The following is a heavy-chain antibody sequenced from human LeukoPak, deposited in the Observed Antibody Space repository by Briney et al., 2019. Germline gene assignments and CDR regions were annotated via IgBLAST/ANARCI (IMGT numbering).Heavy chain of an antibody. CDR2: ISYDGSNK. V-gene: IGHV3-30*04. Sequence: PGRSLRLSCAASGFTFSSYAMHWVRQAPGKGLEWVAVISYDGSNKYYADSVKGRFTISRDNSKNTLYLQMNSLRAEDTAVYYCARVRSRRYGSGSWAYYYGMDVWGQGTTVTVSS. CDR1: GFTFSSYA. D-gene: IGHD3-10*01. J-gene: IGHJ6*02. CDR3: ARVRSRRYGSGSWAYYYGMDV.